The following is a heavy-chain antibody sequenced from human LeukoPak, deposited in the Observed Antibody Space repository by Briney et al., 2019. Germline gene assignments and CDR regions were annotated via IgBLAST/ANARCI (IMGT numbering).Heavy chain of an antibody. CDR3: AKEKGYSTPNDY. CDR2: IRYDGSNK. J-gene: IGHJ4*02. D-gene: IGHD4-11*01. V-gene: IGHV3-30*02. Sequence: PGGSLRLSCAASGFTFSSYGMHWVRQAPGKGLEWVAFIRYDGSNKYYADSVKGRFTISRDNSKNTLYLQMNSLRAEDTAVYYCAKEKGYSTPNDYWGQGTLVTVSS. CDR1: GFTFSSYG.